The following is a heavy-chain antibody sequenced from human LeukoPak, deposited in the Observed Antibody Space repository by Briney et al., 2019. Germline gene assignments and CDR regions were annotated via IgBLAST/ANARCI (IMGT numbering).Heavy chain of an antibody. CDR1: GFTFSSYS. CDR2: ISSSSSYI. J-gene: IGHJ6*02. CDR3: ARGIVVVTAPPYYYGMDV. Sequence: GGSLRLSCAASGFTFSSYSMNWVRQAPGKGLEWVSFISSSSSYIYYADSVKGRFTISRDNAKNSLYLQMNSLRAEDTAVYYCARGIVVVTAPPYYYGMDVWGQGTTVTVSS. V-gene: IGHV3-21*01. D-gene: IGHD2-21*02.